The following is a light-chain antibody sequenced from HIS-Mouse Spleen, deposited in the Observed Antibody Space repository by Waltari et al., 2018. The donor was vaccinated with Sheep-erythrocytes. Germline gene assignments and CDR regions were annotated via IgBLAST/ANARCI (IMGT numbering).Light chain of an antibody. CDR2: EGS. CDR3: CSYAGSSTPWV. J-gene: IGLJ3*02. CDR1: SSDVGSYNL. Sequence: QSALTQPASVSGSPGQSITISCTGTSSDVGSYNLVSWYQQHPGKAPKPMIYEGSKRPSGVSNRCSGSKSCNTASLTISGLEAEDEADYYCCSYAGSSTPWVFGGGTKLTVL. V-gene: IGLV2-23*01.